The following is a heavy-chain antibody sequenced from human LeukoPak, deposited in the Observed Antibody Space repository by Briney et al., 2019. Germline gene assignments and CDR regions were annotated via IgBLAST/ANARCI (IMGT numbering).Heavy chain of an antibody. D-gene: IGHD6-13*01. CDR2: TSYDGGKK. CDR3: ARDVPPAADAFDM. Sequence: PGGSLRLSCEASGFTFSSYAIHWVRQAPGKGLEWVAVTSYDGGKKFYADSVKGRFTISRENPKNTLYLQMNSLRAEDTAMYYCARDVPPAADAFDMWGQGTMVTVPS. J-gene: IGHJ3*02. CDR1: GFTFSSYA. V-gene: IGHV3-30*14.